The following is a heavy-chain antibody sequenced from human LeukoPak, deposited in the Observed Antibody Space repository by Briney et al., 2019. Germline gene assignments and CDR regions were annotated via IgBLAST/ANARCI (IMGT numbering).Heavy chain of an antibody. CDR2: ISSSSSYI. CDR3: ARAEDPTVVTQGAFDI. D-gene: IGHD4-23*01. J-gene: IGHJ3*02. CDR1: GFTFSSYS. V-gene: IGHV3-21*01. Sequence: WGSLRLSCAASGFTFSSYSMNWVRQAPGKGLEWVSSISSSSSYIYYADSVKGRFTISRDNAKNSLYLQMNSLRAEDTAVYYCARAEDPTVVTQGAFDIWGQGTMVTVSS.